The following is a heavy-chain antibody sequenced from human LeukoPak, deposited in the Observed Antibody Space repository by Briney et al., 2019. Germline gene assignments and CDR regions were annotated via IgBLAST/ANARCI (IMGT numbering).Heavy chain of an antibody. CDR3: ARRGRHAPDGAFDI. V-gene: IGHV5-51*01. CDR2: IYPGDSDT. J-gene: IGHJ3*02. CDR1: GSSFTSYW. D-gene: IGHD3-16*01. Sequence: GEPLKISCKGSGSSFTSYWIGWVRQMPGKGLEGLGIIYPGDSDTRYSPSFQGQVTISADKSISTAYLQWSSLKASDTAMYYCARRGRHAPDGAFDIWGQGTMVTVSS.